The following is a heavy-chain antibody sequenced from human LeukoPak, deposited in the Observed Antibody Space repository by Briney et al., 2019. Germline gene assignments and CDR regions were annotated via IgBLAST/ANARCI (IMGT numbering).Heavy chain of an antibody. CDR1: GGSISSYY. CDR2: IYYSGST. J-gene: IGHJ3*02. Sequence: SETLSLTCTVSGGSISSYYWSWIRQPPGKGLEWIGYIYYSGSTNYNPSFKSRVTISVDTSKNQFSLKLSSVTAADTAVYYCACNYYDSSGYYADAFDIWGQGTMVTVSS. V-gene: IGHV4-59*08. CDR3: ACNYYDSSGYYADAFDI. D-gene: IGHD3-22*01.